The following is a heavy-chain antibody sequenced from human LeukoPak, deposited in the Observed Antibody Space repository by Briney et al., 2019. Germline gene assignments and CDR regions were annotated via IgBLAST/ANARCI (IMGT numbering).Heavy chain of an antibody. D-gene: IGHD3-22*01. CDR2: ISGSGDNT. Sequence: GGSLRLSCAASGFTFSSYAMSWVRQAPGKGLEGVSGISGSGDNTYYADSVKGRFTISRDNSKNTLYVQVNSLGTEDTAAYYCAKGSYYDSSGSFYFDYWGQGTLVTVSS. CDR3: AKGSYYDSSGSFYFDY. CDR1: GFTFSSYA. V-gene: IGHV3-23*01. J-gene: IGHJ4*02.